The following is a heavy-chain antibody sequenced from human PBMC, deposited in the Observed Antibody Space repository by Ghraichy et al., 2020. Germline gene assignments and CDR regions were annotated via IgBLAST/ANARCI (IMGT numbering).Heavy chain of an antibody. Sequence: ASVKVSCKASGYTFTSYDINWVRQATGQGLEWMGWMSSNSGNTGYTQKFQGRVTMTRNTSINTAYMELSSLRSEDTAVYYCARAGMTYYNGYHYYYGMDVWGQGTTVTVSS. CDR3: ARAGMTYYNGYHYYYGMDV. J-gene: IGHJ6*02. CDR1: GYTFTSYD. CDR2: MSSNSGNT. D-gene: IGHD1-26*01. V-gene: IGHV1-8*01.